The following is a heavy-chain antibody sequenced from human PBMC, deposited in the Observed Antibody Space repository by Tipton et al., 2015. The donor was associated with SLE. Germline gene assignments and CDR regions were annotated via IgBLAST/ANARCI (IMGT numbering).Heavy chain of an antibody. V-gene: IGHV4-34*01. J-gene: IGHJ6*02. CDR3: AIERVYEQQLIQGHYYYNSGMDV. CDR1: GGSLSGYF. CDR2: INHRGAA. Sequence: TLSLTCAVDGGSLSGYFWTWIRQSPGKGLEWIGEINHRGAANHNPSLKSRVSFSIDTSTNQFSLRLNSVTAADTAVYFCAIERVYEQQLIQGHYYYNSGMDVWGQGTTVTVSS. D-gene: IGHD6-13*01.